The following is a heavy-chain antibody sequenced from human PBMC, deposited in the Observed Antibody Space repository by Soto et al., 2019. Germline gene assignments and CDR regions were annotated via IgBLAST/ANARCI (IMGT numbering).Heavy chain of an antibody. CDR1: GFTFSSYA. CDR3: AKGRTFKSREVAVAAANWFDP. V-gene: IGHV3-23*01. J-gene: IGHJ5*02. D-gene: IGHD6-13*01. Sequence: EVQLLESGGGLVQPGGSLRLSCAASGFTFSSYAMSWVRQAPGKGLEWVSAISGSGGSTYYADSVKGRFTISRDNSKNTLYLQMNSLRAEDTAVYYCAKGRTFKSREVAVAAANWFDPWGQGTLVTVSS. CDR2: ISGSGGST.